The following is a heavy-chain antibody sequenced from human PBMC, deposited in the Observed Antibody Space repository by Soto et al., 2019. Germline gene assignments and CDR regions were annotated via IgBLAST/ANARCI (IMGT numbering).Heavy chain of an antibody. V-gene: IGHV1-3*01. CDR3: ARSWLGYGDWFDP. Sequence: ASVKVSCKASGYTFTSYAMHWVRQAPGQRLEWMGWINAGNGNTKYSQKFQGRVTITRDTSASTAYMELSSLRSEDTAVYYCARSWLGYGDWFDPWGQGTLVTVSS. D-gene: IGHD2-2*03. CDR1: GYTFTSYA. J-gene: IGHJ5*02. CDR2: INAGNGNT.